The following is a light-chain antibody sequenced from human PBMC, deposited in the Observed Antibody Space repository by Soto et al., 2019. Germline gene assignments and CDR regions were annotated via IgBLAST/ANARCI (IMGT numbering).Light chain of an antibody. CDR3: DSFTAQHV. CDR2: EVS. V-gene: IGLV2-18*02. Sequence: QSALTQPPSVSGSPGQSVTIPCTGTNSDVGSSNCVSWYQQPPGTAPKVKIYEVSNRPSRVPDRFSGSKSGNTASLTFSGLQAEDEADYYCDSFTAQHVLGGRTKLTVL. CDR1: NSDVGSSNC. J-gene: IGLJ2*01.